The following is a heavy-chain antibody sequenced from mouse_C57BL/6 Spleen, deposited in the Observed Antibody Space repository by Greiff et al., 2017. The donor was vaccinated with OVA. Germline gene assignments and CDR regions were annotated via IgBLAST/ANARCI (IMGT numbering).Heavy chain of an antibody. D-gene: IGHD1-1*01. J-gene: IGHJ1*03. CDR2: IWSGGST. CDR1: GFSLTSYG. V-gene: IGHV2-4*01. Sequence: QVHVKQSGPGLVQPSQSLSITCTVSGFSLTSYGVHWVRQPPGKGLEWLGVIWSGGSTDYNAAFISRLSISKDNSKSQVFFKMNSLQADDTAIYYCAKMGFSSSPNWYCDVWGTGTTVTVSS. CDR3: AKMGFSSSPNWYCDV.